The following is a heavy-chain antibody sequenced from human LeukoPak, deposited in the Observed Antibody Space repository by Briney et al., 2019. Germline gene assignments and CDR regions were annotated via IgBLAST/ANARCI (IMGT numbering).Heavy chain of an antibody. CDR2: ISYDGSNK. V-gene: IGHV3-30*18. CDR3: AKRLSSGYPYDY. Sequence: GGSLRLSCAASGFTFSSYGMHWVRQAPGKGLEWVAVISYDGSNKYYADSVKGRFTISRDNSKNTLYLQMNSLRAEDTAAYYCAKRLSSGYPYDYWGQGTLVTVSS. J-gene: IGHJ4*02. CDR1: GFTFSSYG. D-gene: IGHD3-22*01.